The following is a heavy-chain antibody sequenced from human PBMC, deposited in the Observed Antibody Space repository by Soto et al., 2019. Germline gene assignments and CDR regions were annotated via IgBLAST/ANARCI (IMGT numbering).Heavy chain of an antibody. CDR2: INPNSGGT. Sequence: ASVKVSCKASGYTFTGYYMHWVRQAPGQGLEWMGWINPNSGGTNYAQKFQVRVTMTRDTSISTAYMELSRLRSDDTAVYYCAREVRLIVLMVYASRGAFDIWGQGTMVTVSS. J-gene: IGHJ3*02. CDR3: AREVRLIVLMVYASRGAFDI. CDR1: GYTFTGYY. D-gene: IGHD2-8*01. V-gene: IGHV1-2*02.